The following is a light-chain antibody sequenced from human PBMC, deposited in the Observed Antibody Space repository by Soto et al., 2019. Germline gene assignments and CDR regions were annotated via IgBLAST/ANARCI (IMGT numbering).Light chain of an antibody. V-gene: IGKV1-12*01. CDR1: QGISSW. Sequence: DIQLTQSPSSVSASVGDRVTITCRASQGISSWLAWYQQKLGKAPNLLIYDASRGATGFPARFSGSGSGTDFTLTISRLEPEDFAVYYCQQYGSSPRTFGQGTKVDIK. CDR3: QQYGSSPRT. J-gene: IGKJ1*01. CDR2: DAS.